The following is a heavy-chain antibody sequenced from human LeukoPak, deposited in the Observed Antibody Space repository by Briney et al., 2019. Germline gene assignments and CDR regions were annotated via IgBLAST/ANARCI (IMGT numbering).Heavy chain of an antibody. J-gene: IGHJ4*02. Sequence: ETLSLTCTVSGGSISSYYWSWIRQPPGKGLEWVSYISSSSSTIYYADSVKGRFTISRDNAKNSLYLQMNSLRDEDTAVYYCAREGSGWSFDYWGQGTLVTVSS. V-gene: IGHV3-48*02. CDR3: AREGSGWSFDY. D-gene: IGHD6-19*01. CDR2: ISSSSSTI. CDR1: GGSISSYY.